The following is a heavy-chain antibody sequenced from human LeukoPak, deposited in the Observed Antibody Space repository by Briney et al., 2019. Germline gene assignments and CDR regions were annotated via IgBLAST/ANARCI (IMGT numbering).Heavy chain of an antibody. CDR2: IYYSGST. J-gene: IGHJ4*02. D-gene: IGHD6-19*01. CDR3: ARLVRRGWSFDY. Sequence: RPSETLSLTCTVSGGSISSYYWSWVRQPPGKGLEWIGYIYYSGSTNYNPSLKSRVTISVDTSKNQFSLKLSSVTAADTAVYYCARLVRRGWSFDYWGQGTLVTVSS. CDR1: GGSISSYY. V-gene: IGHV4-59*08.